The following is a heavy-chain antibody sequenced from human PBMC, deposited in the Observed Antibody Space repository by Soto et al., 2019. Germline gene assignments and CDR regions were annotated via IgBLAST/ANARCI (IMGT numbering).Heavy chain of an antibody. Sequence: EVQLLESGGGLAQPGASLRLSCAASGFTFSDYAMSWVRQAPGKGREWVSSITGSGDYTYYADSVKGRFTISRDNSKNTLYLQMNSLRAGDTAVYYCAKARYFDSTGYLYYFDYWGQGTLITVSS. CDR3: AKARYFDSTGYLYYFDY. D-gene: IGHD3-22*01. J-gene: IGHJ4*02. CDR1: GFTFSDYA. V-gene: IGHV3-23*01. CDR2: ITGSGDYT.